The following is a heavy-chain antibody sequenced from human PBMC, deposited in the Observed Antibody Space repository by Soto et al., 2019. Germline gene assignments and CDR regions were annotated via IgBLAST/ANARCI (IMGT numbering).Heavy chain of an antibody. V-gene: IGHV3-64*01. CDR2: ISNTGAYT. CDR3: ARRGYGSRWPNVYMDV. D-gene: IGHD6-13*01. CDR1: GFTFSNYE. J-gene: IGHJ6*03. Sequence: EAQLVESGGGLVQPGGSLRLSCAASGFTFSNYEMHWVLQAPWKGLEYVSGISNTGAYTDYAKSVKGRFTISRDNSEKNLYLQMGSLIAEDMPLYYCARRGYGSRWPNVYMDVFGKGTTVTVSS.